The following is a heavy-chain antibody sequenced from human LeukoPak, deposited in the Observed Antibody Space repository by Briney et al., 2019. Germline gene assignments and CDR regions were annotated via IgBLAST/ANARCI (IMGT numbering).Heavy chain of an antibody. D-gene: IGHD1-26*01. CDR3: ARDLRREWELHNYFDY. V-gene: IGHV3-21*01. J-gene: IGHJ4*02. CDR2: ISSSSSYI. Sequence: PGGSLRLSCAASGFTFSSYSMNWVRQAPGKGLEWVSSISSSSSYIYYADSVKGRSTISRDNAKNSLYLQMNSLRAEDTAVYYCARDLRREWELHNYFDYWGQGTLVTVSS. CDR1: GFTFSSYS.